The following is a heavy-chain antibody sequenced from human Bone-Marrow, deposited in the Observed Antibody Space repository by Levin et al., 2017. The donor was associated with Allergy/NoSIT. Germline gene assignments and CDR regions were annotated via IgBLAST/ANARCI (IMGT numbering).Heavy chain of an antibody. CDR2: ISWDASTT. D-gene: IGHD6-19*01. CDR1: GFTFNDYT. J-gene: IGHJ4*02. V-gene: IGHV3-43*01. Sequence: PGGSLRLSCAASGFTFNDYTMHWVRQAPQRGLEWVSLISWDASTTYYADSVRGRFTISRDNSKNALYLQMNSLTTEDTALYYCAKDLSPRIAVTGNIEYLGQGTLVTVSS. CDR3: AKDLSPRIAVTGNIEY.